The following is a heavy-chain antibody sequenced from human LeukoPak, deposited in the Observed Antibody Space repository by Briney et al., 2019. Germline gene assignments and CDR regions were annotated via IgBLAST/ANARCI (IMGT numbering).Heavy chain of an antibody. CDR3: ARSGNFLFDY. Sequence: SQTLSLTWAISGDSVSSNSAAWNWIKQSPSRGLEWLGRTYYMSKWYNDYAVSVKSRITINPDPSKNQFSLQLNSVTPDDTAVYYCARSGNFLFDYWGQGTLVTVSS. D-gene: IGHD3-3*01. CDR1: GDSVSSNSAA. J-gene: IGHJ4*02. CDR2: TYYMSKWYN. V-gene: IGHV6-1*01.